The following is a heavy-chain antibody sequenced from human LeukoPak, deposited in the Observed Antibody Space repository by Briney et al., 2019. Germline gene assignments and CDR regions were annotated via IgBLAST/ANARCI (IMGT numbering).Heavy chain of an antibody. D-gene: IGHD3-3*01. CDR3: ARVPIFGVVINALDY. V-gene: IGHV1-46*01. J-gene: IGHJ4*02. Sequence: GASVKVSCKASGYTFTSYYMHWVRQAPGQGLEWMGIINPSGGSTSYAQKFQGRVTMTRDTSTSTVYMELSSLRSEDTAVYYCARVPIFGVVINALDYWGQGTLVTVSS. CDR1: GYTFTSYY. CDR2: INPSGGST.